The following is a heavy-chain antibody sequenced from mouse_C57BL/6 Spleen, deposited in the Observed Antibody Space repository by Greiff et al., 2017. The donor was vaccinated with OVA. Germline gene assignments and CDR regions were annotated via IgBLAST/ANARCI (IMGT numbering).Heavy chain of an antibody. CDR2: IYPGDGDT. V-gene: IGHV1-82*01. Sequence: QVQLQQSGPELVKPGASVKISCKASGYAFSSSWMNWVKQRPGKGLEWIGRIYPGDGDTNYNGKFKGKATLTADKSSSTAYMQLSSPTSEDSAVYFCARSGDYKYAMDYWGQGTSVTVSS. CDR3: ARSGDYKYAMDY. J-gene: IGHJ4*01. CDR1: GYAFSSSW. D-gene: IGHD2-4*01.